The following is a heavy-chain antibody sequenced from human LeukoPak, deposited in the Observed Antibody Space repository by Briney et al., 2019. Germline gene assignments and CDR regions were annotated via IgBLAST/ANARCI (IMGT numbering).Heavy chain of an antibody. J-gene: IGHJ4*02. CDR1: GGSFSGYY. Sequence: SETLSLTCAVYGGSFSGYYWSWIRQPPGKGLEWIGYIYYSGSTNYNPSLKSRVTISVDTSKNQFSLKLTSVTAADTAVYYCARGRYYYESSTYYFWGQGTLVTVSS. V-gene: IGHV4-59*01. CDR2: IYYSGST. CDR3: ARGRYYYESSTYYF. D-gene: IGHD3-22*01.